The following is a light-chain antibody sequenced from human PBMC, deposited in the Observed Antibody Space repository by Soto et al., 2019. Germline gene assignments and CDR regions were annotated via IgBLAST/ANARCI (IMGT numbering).Light chain of an antibody. CDR1: SSDVGGYNY. J-gene: IGLJ2*01. V-gene: IGLV2-14*01. Sequence: QSALTQPASVSGSPGQSITISCTGTSSDVGGYNYVSWYQQHPGKAPKLMIYDVSNRPSGVSNRFCGSKSGNTASLTISGLQAEDEADYYCSSYTSSSTLFGGGTKLTVL. CDR3: SSYTSSSTL. CDR2: DVS.